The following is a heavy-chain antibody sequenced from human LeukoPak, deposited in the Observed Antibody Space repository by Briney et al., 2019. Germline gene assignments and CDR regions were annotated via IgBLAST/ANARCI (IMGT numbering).Heavy chain of an antibody. CDR2: ISAYNGNT. D-gene: IGHD4-17*01. J-gene: IGHJ4*02. Sequence: GASVKVSCKASGYTFTSYGISWVRQAPGQGLEWMGWISAYNGNTNYAQKLQGRVTMTTDTSTSTAYMELRSLRSDDTAVYYCARDLKGDYVSRAATQFDYWGQGTLVTVSS. CDR1: GYTFTSYG. CDR3: ARDLKGDYVSRAATQFDY. V-gene: IGHV1-18*01.